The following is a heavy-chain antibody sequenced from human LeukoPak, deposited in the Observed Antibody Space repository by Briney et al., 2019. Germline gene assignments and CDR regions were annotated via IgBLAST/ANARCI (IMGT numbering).Heavy chain of an antibody. Sequence: GGTLRLSCAASGFTFNNYGMSWVRQAPGKGLEWVSAISGSGGSTYYSDSVKGRFTISRDNSKNTLYLQMDSVRAEDTAVYYCASRHPYSSSWAAFDYWGQGTLVTVSS. CDR3: ASRHPYSSSWAAFDY. CDR2: ISGSGGST. D-gene: IGHD6-13*01. CDR1: GFTFNNYG. V-gene: IGHV3-23*01. J-gene: IGHJ4*02.